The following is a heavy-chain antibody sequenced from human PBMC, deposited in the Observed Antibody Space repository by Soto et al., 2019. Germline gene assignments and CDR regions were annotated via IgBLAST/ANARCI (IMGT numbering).Heavy chain of an antibody. CDR1: GFTFSSYD. CDR3: ASGGWGSSWYEGGSRIDY. J-gene: IGHJ4*02. CDR2: IGVAGDT. Sequence: EVQLVESGGGLVQPGGSLRLSCAASGFTFSSYDMHWVRQVAGKGLEWVSAIGVAGDTYYPDSVKGRFTISRENAKNSLYLQVNSLRAEDTAVYYCASGGWGSSWYEGGSRIDYWGQGTLVTVSS. V-gene: IGHV3-13*01. D-gene: IGHD6-13*01.